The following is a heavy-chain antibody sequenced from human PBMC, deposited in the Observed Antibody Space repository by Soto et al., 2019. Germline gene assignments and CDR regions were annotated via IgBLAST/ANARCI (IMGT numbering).Heavy chain of an antibody. Sequence: EVQLLESGGGLVQPGGSLRLSCAASGFTFSSYAMSWVRQAPGKGLEWVSAISGSGGSTYYADSVKGRFTISRDNSKNTLYLQMTSLRAEDTAVYYCAKVITGTIDYYYYYGMDVWGQGTTVTVSS. V-gene: IGHV3-23*01. D-gene: IGHD1-7*01. J-gene: IGHJ6*02. CDR1: GFTFSSYA. CDR3: AKVITGTIDYYYYYGMDV. CDR2: ISGSGGST.